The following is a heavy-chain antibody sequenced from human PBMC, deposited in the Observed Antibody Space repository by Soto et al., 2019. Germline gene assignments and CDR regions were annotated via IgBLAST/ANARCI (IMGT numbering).Heavy chain of an antibody. V-gene: IGHV4-31*03. J-gene: IGHJ4*02. CDR2: IDTNGDT. D-gene: IGHD2-8*01. Sequence: QVQLQESGSGLLKPSQTLSLDCSVSGDHLRRGFHHWSWIRQTPGKGLQLIGYIDTNGDTHYDPSLRNRLNMSIVTTESRFSLKVTSVTAADTAVYYCARGTVYYCPNDKCGFFFDHWGQGALVTVTS. CDR1: GDHLRRGFHH. CDR3: ARGTVYYCPNDKCGFFFDH.